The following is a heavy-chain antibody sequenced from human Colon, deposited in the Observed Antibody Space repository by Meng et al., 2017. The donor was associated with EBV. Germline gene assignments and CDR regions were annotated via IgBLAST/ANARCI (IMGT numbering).Heavy chain of an antibody. CDR1: GASISSNNW. Sequence: VQLQESGPGLVGPSGTLSLTCAVSGASISSNNWWSWVRQPPGKGLEWIGEIYHGGNTNYNPSLKSRVTISVDRSNDQFSLSLSSVTAADTAVYYCARVSSGWDYFDYWGQGTLVTVSS. D-gene: IGHD6-19*01. CDR2: IYHGGNT. CDR3: ARVSSGWDYFDY. V-gene: IGHV4-4*02. J-gene: IGHJ4*02.